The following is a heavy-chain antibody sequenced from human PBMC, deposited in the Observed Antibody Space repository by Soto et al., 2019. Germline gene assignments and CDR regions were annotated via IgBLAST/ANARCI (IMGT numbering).Heavy chain of an antibody. CDR2: IYYSGAT. V-gene: IGHV4-39*01. CDR3: ARYYDTSNRPYFHH. J-gene: IGHJ1*01. D-gene: IGHD3-22*01. Sequence: PSEALSLTCAVSGGSISSTTYYWAWIRQPPGKGLEWVGTIYYSGATYYNPSLKSRLTISVHTSKNQFSLRLSSVTAADTAMYYCARYYDTSNRPYFHHWGQGTRVTVSS. CDR1: GGSISSTTYY.